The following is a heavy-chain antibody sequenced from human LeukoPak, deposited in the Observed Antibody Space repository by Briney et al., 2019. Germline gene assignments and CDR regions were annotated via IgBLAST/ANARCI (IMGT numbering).Heavy chain of an antibody. Sequence: SETLSLTCTVSGGSISSYSWSWVRQPPGKRLEWIGYVYYSGTTNYNPSLRSRVAISVDTSKNQFSLKLNSVTAADTAVYYCAREEYGDYVGYWGQGTLVTVAS. V-gene: IGHV4-59*01. D-gene: IGHD4-17*01. CDR1: GGSISSYS. CDR2: VYYSGTT. J-gene: IGHJ4*02. CDR3: AREEYGDYVGY.